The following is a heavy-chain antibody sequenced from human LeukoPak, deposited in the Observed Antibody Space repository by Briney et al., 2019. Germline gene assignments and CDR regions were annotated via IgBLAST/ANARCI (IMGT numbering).Heavy chain of an antibody. CDR3: AKSRSSGSSSSNY. J-gene: IGHJ4*02. CDR2: ICGSGDST. V-gene: IGHV3-23*01. Sequence: GGSLRLSCAASGFIFNNYALSWVRQAPGKGLEWVSSICGSGDSTYYADSVKGRFTISRDNSNNTLFLQMNSLRAEDTALYYCAKSRSSGSSSSNYWGQGTLVTVSS. D-gene: IGHD6-13*01. CDR1: GFIFNNYA.